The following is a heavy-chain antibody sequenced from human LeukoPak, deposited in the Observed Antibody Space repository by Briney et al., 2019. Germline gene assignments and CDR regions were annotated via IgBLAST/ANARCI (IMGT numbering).Heavy chain of an antibody. CDR1: GYSFTNYW. D-gene: IGHD3-10*01. J-gene: IGHJ5*02. CDR3: ARRASGAGSSLAWFDP. Sequence: GDSLKISCQASGYSFTNYWIGWVRQTPGRGPEWMRTIYPGDSDVKYSPSFQGQVTIPADNSITTAYLQWSSLKASDTAIYYCARRASGAGSSLAWFDPWGQGTLVTVSS. CDR2: IYPGDSDV. V-gene: IGHV5-51*01.